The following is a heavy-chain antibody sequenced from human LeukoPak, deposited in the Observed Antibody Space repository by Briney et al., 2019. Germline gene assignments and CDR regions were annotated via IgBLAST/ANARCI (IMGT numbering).Heavy chain of an antibody. CDR1: GVSISNNYFY. V-gene: IGHV4-39*01. D-gene: IGHD1-26*01. Sequence: SETLSLTCTVSGVSISNNYFYWAWIRQPPGKGLELIGYVHHTGSTFHNSSVKSRVTISADTSQNQFSLSLTSVTAAETAVYYCATLGLLRGAGFNLATHFDYWGQGTLVAVSS. CDR3: ATLGLLRGAGFNLATHFDY. J-gene: IGHJ4*02. CDR2: VHHTGST.